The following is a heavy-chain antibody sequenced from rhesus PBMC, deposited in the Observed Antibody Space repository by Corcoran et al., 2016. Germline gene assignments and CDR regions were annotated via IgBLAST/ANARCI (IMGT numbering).Heavy chain of an antibody. CDR2: NSVSTGNT. CDR3: ARGSYYSGSSDY. CDR1: GGSISSSNW. D-gene: IGHD3-16*01. V-gene: IGHV4-65*01. Sequence: QVQLQESGPGLVKPSETLSLTCAVSGGSISSSNWWSWIRQPQEKGLEWIGDNSVSTGNTYYNPSLKIRVTISTDTSKNQFSLKLSSVTAADTAVYYCARGSYYSGSSDYWGQGVLVTVSS. J-gene: IGHJ4*01.